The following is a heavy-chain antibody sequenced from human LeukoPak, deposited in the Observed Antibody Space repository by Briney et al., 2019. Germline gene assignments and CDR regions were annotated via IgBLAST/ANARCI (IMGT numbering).Heavy chain of an antibody. D-gene: IGHD3-9*01. J-gene: IGHJ6*03. CDR2: INPNSGDT. V-gene: IGHV1-2*02. Sequence: ASVKVSCKASGYTFTGYYMHWVRQAPGQGLEWMGWINPNSGDTNYAQNFQGRVTMTRDTSISTAYMELSRLRSDDTAVYYCASSYYDILTGYYYYYYMDVWGKGTTVTISS. CDR3: ASSYYDILTGYYYYYYMDV. CDR1: GYTFTGYY.